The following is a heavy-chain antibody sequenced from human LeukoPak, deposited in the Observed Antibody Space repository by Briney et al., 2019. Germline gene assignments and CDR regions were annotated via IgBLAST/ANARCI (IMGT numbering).Heavy chain of an antibody. J-gene: IGHJ4*02. CDR1: GYTFTSYG. Sequence: ASVKVSCKASGYTFTSYGISWVRQAPGQGLEWMGWISAYNGNTNYAQKLQGRVTMTTDTSTDTAYMGLSSLRSEDTAVYYCATAGNDFWSGYLGYWGQGTLVTVSS. D-gene: IGHD3-3*01. CDR2: ISAYNGNT. V-gene: IGHV1-18*01. CDR3: ATAGNDFWSGYLGY.